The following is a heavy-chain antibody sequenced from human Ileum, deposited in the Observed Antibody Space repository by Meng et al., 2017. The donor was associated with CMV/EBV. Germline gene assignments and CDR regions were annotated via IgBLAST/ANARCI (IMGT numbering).Heavy chain of an antibody. Sequence: SIRSGGHYLSWIRQHPGKGLEWIGYIYYSGSTYSNLSLKSRVTISVDTSKNQFSLKLSSVAAADTAIYYCARVVILQYSSSNQRFDPWGQGTLVTVSS. CDR2: IYYSGST. D-gene: IGHD6-6*01. CDR3: ARVVILQYSSSNQRFDP. CDR1: SIRSGGHY. J-gene: IGHJ5*02. V-gene: IGHV4-31*02.